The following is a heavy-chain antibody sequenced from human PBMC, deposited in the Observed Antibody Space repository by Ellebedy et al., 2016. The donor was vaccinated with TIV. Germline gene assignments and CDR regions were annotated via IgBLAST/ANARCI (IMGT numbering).Heavy chain of an antibody. J-gene: IGHJ5*02. CDR2: IKSDGRDK. Sequence: GGSLRLFCEASGLTFSTFWMSWVRQGPGKGLEWVARIKSDGRDKYFVDSVKGRFTISRDNAKNSLYLQMNSLRAEDTAVYYCARDARWGGNWFDPWGQGTLVTVSS. V-gene: IGHV3-7*01. D-gene: IGHD3-16*01. CDR3: ARDARWGGNWFDP. CDR1: GLTFSTFW.